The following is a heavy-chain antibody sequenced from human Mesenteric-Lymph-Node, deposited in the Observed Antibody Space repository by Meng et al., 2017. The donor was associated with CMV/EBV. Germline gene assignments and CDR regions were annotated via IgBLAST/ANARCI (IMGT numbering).Heavy chain of an antibody. CDR3: ARHQRWLKSEGGFNY. CDR2: INHSGST. Sequence: GLLTPWGAGLLKPSETLSLPCAVYGGSFSGYYWSWIRQPPGKGLEWIGEINHSGSTNYNPSLKSRVTISVDTSKNQFSLKLSSVTAADTAVYYCARHQRWLKSEGGFNYWGQGTLVTVSS. CDR1: GGSFSGYY. J-gene: IGHJ4*02. D-gene: IGHD4-23*01. V-gene: IGHV4-34*01.